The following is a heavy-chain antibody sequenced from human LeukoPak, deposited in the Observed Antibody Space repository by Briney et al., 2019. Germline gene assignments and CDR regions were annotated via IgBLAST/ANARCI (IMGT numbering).Heavy chain of an antibody. J-gene: IGHJ3*02. V-gene: IGHV3-21*01. CDR3: ASSVTVTPDAFDI. CDR2: ISSSGSYI. CDR1: GFIFSNYN. D-gene: IGHD4-17*01. Sequence: GGSLRLSCSASGFIFSNYNRNWVRQAPGKGLEWVSSISSSGSYIYYADSVKGRFTISRDNAKNSLYLQMNSLRAEDTALYYCASSVTVTPDAFDIWGQGTMVTVSS.